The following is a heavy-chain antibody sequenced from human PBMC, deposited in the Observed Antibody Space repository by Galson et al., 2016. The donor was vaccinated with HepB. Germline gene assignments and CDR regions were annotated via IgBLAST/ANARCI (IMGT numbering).Heavy chain of an antibody. D-gene: IGHD2-21*02. CDR1: GYTFTSYT. V-gene: IGHV1-3*01. CDR2: INAVSGNT. J-gene: IGHJ5*01. CDR3: ARDVTPNCGDDCYWRWFDP. Sequence: SVKVSCKASGYTFTSYTLHWVRQAPGQRLEWMGWINAVSGNTKYSQKFQDRVTITRDTSASTAYMELSSLRSEDTAMYYCARDVTPNCGDDCYWRWFDPWGQGTLVTVSS.